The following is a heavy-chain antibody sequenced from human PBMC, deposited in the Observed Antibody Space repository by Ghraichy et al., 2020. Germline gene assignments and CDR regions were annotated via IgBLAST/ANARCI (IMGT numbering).Heavy chain of an antibody. Sequence: ASVKVSCKASGYTFTTYAIYWVRQAPGQRLEWMGWMNAGNVDTKYAQKFQDRVSITRDTSASTVYVEMSSLRSEDTAVYYCARDGHYDFWSGYYGPNLRGLDVWRQGTTVTVSS. CDR2: MNAGNVDT. D-gene: IGHD3-3*01. CDR1: GYTFTTYA. CDR3: ARDGHYDFWSGYYGPNLRGLDV. J-gene: IGHJ6*02. V-gene: IGHV1-3*01.